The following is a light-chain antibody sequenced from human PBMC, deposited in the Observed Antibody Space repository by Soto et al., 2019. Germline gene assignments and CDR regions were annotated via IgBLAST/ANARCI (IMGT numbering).Light chain of an antibody. Sequence: QSALTQPASVSGSPGQSITISCSGTSSDVGGYNYVSWYQQHPGKAPKLMIYDVSYRPSGISNRFSGSKSDNTASLTISGLQDEDEADYYCSSYTTSSLYVFGSGTKLTVL. J-gene: IGLJ1*01. V-gene: IGLV2-14*01. CDR2: DVS. CDR3: SSYTTSSLYV. CDR1: SSDVGGYNY.